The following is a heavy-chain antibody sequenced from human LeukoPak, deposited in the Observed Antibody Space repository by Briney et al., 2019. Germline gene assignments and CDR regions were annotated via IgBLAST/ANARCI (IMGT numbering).Heavy chain of an antibody. V-gene: IGHV5-51*01. CDR2: IYPGDSDT. D-gene: IGHD7-27*01. J-gene: IGHJ5*02. CDR1: GYSFTSYW. Sequence: GESLKISCKGSGYSFTSYWSGWVGQMPGKGLEWLGIIYPGDSDTRYSPSFRGQVTISADKSSSTAYLQWSSLKASDTAMYYCARLLSGLGSRGDWFDPWGQGTLVTVSS. CDR3: ARLLSGLGSRGDWFDP.